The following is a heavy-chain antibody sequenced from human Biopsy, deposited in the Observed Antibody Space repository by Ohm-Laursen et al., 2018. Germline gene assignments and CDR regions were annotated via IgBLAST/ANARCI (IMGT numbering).Heavy chain of an antibody. D-gene: IGHD6-19*01. CDR2: IYSTGRSS. V-gene: IGHV4-4*07. CDR3: ARTPGVAVAGRFFDL. Sequence: SDTLSLTCSVSGGSVDDYFWNWIRQPAGKGLEWIGRIYSTGRSSAYHPSFQGRVTMSLDTSNKQFSLKLTSVTAADTAVYYCARTPGVAVAGRFFDLWGRGTLVTVSS. J-gene: IGHJ2*01. CDR1: GGSVDDYF.